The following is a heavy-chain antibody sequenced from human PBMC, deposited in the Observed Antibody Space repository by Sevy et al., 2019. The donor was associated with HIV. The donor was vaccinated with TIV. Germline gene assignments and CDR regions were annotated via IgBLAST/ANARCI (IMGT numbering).Heavy chain of an antibody. J-gene: IGHJ4*02. Sequence: SETLSLTCAVSGGSISSGGYSWSWIRQPPGKGLEWIGYIYHSGSTYYNPSLKSRVTISVDRSKNQFSLKLSSVTAADTAVYYCAGAPKGGYIGYWGQGTLVTVSS. CDR2: IYHSGST. D-gene: IGHD5-12*01. V-gene: IGHV4-30-2*01. CDR3: AGAPKGGYIGY. CDR1: GGSISSGGYS.